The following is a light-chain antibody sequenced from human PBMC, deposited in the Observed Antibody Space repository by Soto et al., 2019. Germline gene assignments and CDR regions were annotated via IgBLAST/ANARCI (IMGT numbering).Light chain of an antibody. CDR2: EVN. J-gene: IGLJ2*01. CDR3: SSYPTSSTQV. Sequence: QSALTQPASVSGSPGQSITISCTGTSSDVGYYNYVSWYQHHPGKAPKLIIYEVNNRPSGVSNRFSGSNSGNTASLTISGLQAEYEADYYCSSYPTSSTQVFGGGTKLTVL. CDR1: SSDVGYYNY. V-gene: IGLV2-14*01.